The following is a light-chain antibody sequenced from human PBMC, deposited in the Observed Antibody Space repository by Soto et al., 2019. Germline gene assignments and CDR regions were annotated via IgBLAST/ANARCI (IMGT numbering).Light chain of an antibody. Sequence: DIQMTQSPSTLSASVGDRVTITCRATQSISNSLAWYQQKPGKAPKLLIYEATSLESGVPSRFSGSGSGTEFTLTITSLQPDDFATYYCQQYNRLWTFGQGTKVEIK. CDR3: QQYNRLWT. J-gene: IGKJ1*01. V-gene: IGKV1-5*03. CDR1: QSISNS. CDR2: EAT.